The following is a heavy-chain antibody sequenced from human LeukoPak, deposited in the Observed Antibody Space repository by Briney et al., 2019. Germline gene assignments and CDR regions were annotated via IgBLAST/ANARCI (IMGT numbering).Heavy chain of an antibody. V-gene: IGHV3-73*01. CDR1: GFTFSGAA. J-gene: IGHJ4*02. CDR3: TRLGSSFWSPQPGY. CDR2: IRTKPNSYAT. Sequence: TGGSLRLSCAASGFTFSGAAIHWVRQASGEGLEWVGRIRTKPNSYATAYAASVKGRFTISRDDSKSTAYLEMNSLKTEDTAVYYCTRLGSSFWSPQPGYWGQGTLVTVST. D-gene: IGHD6-13*01.